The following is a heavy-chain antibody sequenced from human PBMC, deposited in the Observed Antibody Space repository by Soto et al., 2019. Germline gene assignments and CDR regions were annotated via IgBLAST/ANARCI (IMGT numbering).Heavy chain of an antibody. Sequence: QVQLVESGGGVVQPGRSLRLSCAASGFTFTNYGMHWVRQAPGKGLEWVAVISYDGSNKYYADSVKGRFTISRDNSKNTLYLQMNSLRAEDTAVYYCAKMGHQMATIPFDIWGQGTMVTVSS. CDR1: GFTFTNYG. CDR2: ISYDGSNK. V-gene: IGHV3-30*18. J-gene: IGHJ3*02. D-gene: IGHD5-12*01. CDR3: AKMGHQMATIPFDI.